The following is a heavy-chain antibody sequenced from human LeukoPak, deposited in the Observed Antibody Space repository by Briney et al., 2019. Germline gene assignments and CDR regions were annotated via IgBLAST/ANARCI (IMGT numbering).Heavy chain of an antibody. CDR3: VKDGSGSYYTYYFDY. CDR1: GFTSSRYA. J-gene: IGHJ4*02. CDR2: ISSNGGST. Sequence: PGGSLRLSCSASGFTSSRYAMHWVRQAPGKGLEYVSAISSNGGSTNYADSVKGRFTISRDNSKNTLYLQMSSLRAEDTAVYYCVKDGSGSYYTYYFDYWGQGTLVTVSS. V-gene: IGHV3-64D*06. D-gene: IGHD3-10*01.